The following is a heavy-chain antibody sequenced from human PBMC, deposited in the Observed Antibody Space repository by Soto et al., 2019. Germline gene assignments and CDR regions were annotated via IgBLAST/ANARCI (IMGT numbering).Heavy chain of an antibody. D-gene: IGHD3-16*01. CDR1: GFSFSSYD. V-gene: IGHV3-30*18. Sequence: QVQLVESGGGVVQPGRSLRLSCVGSGFSFSSYDMNWVRQAPGTGLEWVALMSYDGSKKYYGVSGRGRVTISKDNSKNTVYLQMDHLRPEDTAIYYCAKDVKPGSRWSLGGVEHCMDVWGRGTTVSVSS. J-gene: IGHJ6*03. CDR3: AKDVKPGSRWSLGGVEHCMDV. CDR2: MSYDGSKK.